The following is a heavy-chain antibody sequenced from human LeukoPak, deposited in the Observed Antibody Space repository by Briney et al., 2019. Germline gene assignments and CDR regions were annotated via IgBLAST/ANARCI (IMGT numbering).Heavy chain of an antibody. CDR3: ARIVVVPAAIAFALDY. CDR1: GGSLSSYY. V-gene: IGHV4-59*08. Sequence: SETLSLTCTVPGGSLSSYYWSWIRQPPGKGLEWIGYIYYSGSTNYNPSLKSRVTISVDTSKNQFSLKLSSVTAADTAVYYCARIVVVPAAIAFALDYWGQGTLVTVSS. J-gene: IGHJ4*02. D-gene: IGHD2-2*01. CDR2: IYYSGST.